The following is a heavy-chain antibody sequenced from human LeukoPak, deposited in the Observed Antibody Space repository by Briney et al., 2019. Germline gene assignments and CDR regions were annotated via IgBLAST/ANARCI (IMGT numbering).Heavy chain of an antibody. V-gene: IGHV1-46*01. CDR3: ARGLHRGYSSSRDFDY. J-gene: IGHJ4*02. CDR1: GYTCTSYY. CDR2: INPSGGST. Sequence: GASVKVSCKASGYTCTSYYMHWVRQAPGQGLEWMGIINPSGGSTSYAQKFQGRVTMTRDTSTSTVYMELSSLRSEDTAVYYCARGLHRGYSSSRDFDYWGQGTLVTVSS. D-gene: IGHD6-13*01.